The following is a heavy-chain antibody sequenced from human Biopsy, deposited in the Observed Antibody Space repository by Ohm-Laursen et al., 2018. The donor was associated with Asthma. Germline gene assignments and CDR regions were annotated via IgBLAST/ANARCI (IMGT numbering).Heavy chain of an antibody. Sequence: VSSVKVSCTISGYSLTDLSMHWVRQAPGQGLEWMGGHDHEEGGTANARRFQGRVTMTEDTSTDTAYMQLSSLSSDDTAVYYCASDFPKDYVRYNFQFWGQGTLVTVSS. V-gene: IGHV1-24*01. CDR3: ASDFPKDYVRYNFQF. CDR1: GYSLTDLS. J-gene: IGHJ4*02. D-gene: IGHD4-17*01. CDR2: HDHEEGGT.